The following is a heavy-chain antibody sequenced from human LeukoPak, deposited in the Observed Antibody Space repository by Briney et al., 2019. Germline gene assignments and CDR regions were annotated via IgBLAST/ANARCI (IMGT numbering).Heavy chain of an antibody. CDR2: INTSGST. CDR3: AREVTMVRGGISEIDY. Sequence: SETLSLTCTVSGGSISSYYWSLIRQRAGKGLEWIGRINTSGSTNYNPSLKSRVTMSVDTSKNQFSLKLSSVTAADTAVYYCAREVTMVRGGISEIDYWGQGTLVTVSS. J-gene: IGHJ4*02. D-gene: IGHD3-10*01. V-gene: IGHV4-4*07. CDR1: GGSISSYY.